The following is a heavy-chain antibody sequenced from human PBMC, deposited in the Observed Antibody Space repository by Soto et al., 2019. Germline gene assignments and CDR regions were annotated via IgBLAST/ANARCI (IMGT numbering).Heavy chain of an antibody. CDR3: ARGAGAAGLF. CDR1: GGSVSTSYYS. V-gene: IGHV4-61*01. J-gene: IGHJ4*02. D-gene: IGHD6-13*01. CDR2: IYYNRSP. Sequence: QVQLQESGPGVVKPSETLFLTCTVSGGSVSTSYYSWGWIRQPPGKGLEWIGDIYYNRSPNYNPSLKSRVTISLDTSKSQFSLKLNSMTAADTAVYYCARGAGAAGLFWGQGALVTVSS.